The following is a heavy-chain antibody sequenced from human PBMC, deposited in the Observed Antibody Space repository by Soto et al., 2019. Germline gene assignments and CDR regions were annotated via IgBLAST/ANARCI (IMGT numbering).Heavy chain of an antibody. CDR2: IYWDDDK. J-gene: IGHJ4*02. Sequence: QITLKESGPPLVKPTQTLTLTCTFSGFSLSTTGVAVGWIRQPPGKALEWLAIIYWDDDKRYSPSLKTILTITKDASKNQVFLTMTNMYPEDTATYYFAHSPYNSGWSHFDYWGQGTLFIVSA. D-gene: IGHD6-19*01. CDR3: AHSPYNSGWSHFDY. CDR1: GFSLSTTGVA. V-gene: IGHV2-5*02.